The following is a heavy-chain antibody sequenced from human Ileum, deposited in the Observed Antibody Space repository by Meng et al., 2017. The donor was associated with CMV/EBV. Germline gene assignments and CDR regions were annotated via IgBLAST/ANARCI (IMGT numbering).Heavy chain of an antibody. CDR2: INYTGST. J-gene: IGHJ4*02. Sequence: LRLSCTVSGGSISSGNYSWSWIRQPPGKGLECIGYINYTGSTYYNPSLKSRLTISVDTSKNQFSLKLGSVTAADTAVYYCARVRNLLRYFDYWGQGTLVTVSS. CDR1: GGSISSGNYS. D-gene: IGHD2-15*01. V-gene: IGHV4-30-4*08. CDR3: ARVRNLLRYFDY.